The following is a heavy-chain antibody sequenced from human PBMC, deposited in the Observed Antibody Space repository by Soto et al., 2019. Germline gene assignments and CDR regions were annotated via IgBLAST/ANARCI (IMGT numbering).Heavy chain of an antibody. D-gene: IGHD3-16*02. CDR1: GGTFSSYT. CDR3: AREGVSRDYVWGSYRYRWFDP. Sequence: QVQLVQSGAEVKKPGSSVKVSCKASGGTFSSYTISWVRQAPGQGLEWMGRIIPILGIANYAQKFQGRVTIPAERDASRGYVWLSSLRSEDTAVYYCAREGVSRDYVWGSYRYRWFDPWGQGTLVTVSS. J-gene: IGHJ5*02. V-gene: IGHV1-69*08. CDR2: IIPILGIA.